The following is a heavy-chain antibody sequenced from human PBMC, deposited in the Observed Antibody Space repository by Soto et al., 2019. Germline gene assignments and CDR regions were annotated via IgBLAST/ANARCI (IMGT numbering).Heavy chain of an antibody. CDR2: IVPSDSYT. J-gene: IGHJ4*02. CDR3: ASSAPTVSQKYRDF. CDR1: GYSFTSYW. V-gene: IGHV5-10-1*01. D-gene: IGHD4-17*01. Sequence: PGESLKIPCKGSGYSFTSYWISRVRQMPGKGLEWVGRIVPSDSYTNCSPSFQGHDTISANNSISTAYLQWGSLKAAGAAKYYRASSAPTVSQKYRDFWGQGTLVTVSS.